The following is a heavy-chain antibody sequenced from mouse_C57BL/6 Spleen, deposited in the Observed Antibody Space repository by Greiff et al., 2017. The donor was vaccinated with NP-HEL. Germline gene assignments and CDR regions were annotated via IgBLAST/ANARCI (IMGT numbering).Heavy chain of an antibody. J-gene: IGHJ4*01. D-gene: IGHD1-1*01. CDR1: GFTFSDYG. Sequence: DVQLVESGGGLVKPGGSLKLSCAASGFTFSDYGMHWVRQAPEKGLEWVAYISSGSSTIYYADTVKGRFTISRDNAKNTLFLQMTSLRSEDTAMYYCAREGYYGSSPMDYWGQGTSVTVSS. CDR3: AREGYYGSSPMDY. CDR2: ISSGSSTI. V-gene: IGHV5-17*01.